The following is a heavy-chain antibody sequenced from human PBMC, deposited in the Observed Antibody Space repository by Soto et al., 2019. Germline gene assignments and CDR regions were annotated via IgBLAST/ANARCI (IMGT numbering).Heavy chain of an antibody. Sequence: QVQLQESGPGLVKPSGTLSLTCAVSSGSISSSNWWSWVRQPPGKGLEWIGEIYHSGSTNYNPSLKSRVTISLDKSKNQFSLKLSSVTAADTAVYYCARVYCSGGSCYSRYYYYMDVWGKGTTVTVSS. V-gene: IGHV4-4*02. CDR2: IYHSGST. D-gene: IGHD2-15*01. CDR1: SGSISSSNW. CDR3: ARVYCSGGSCYSRYYYYMDV. J-gene: IGHJ6*03.